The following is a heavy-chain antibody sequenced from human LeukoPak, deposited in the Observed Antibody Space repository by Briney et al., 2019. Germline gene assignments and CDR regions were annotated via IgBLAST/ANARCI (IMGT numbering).Heavy chain of an antibody. Sequence: ASVKVSCKASGYTFTGYYMHWVRQAPGQGLEWMGWINPNSGGTNYAQKFQGRVTMTRDTSISTAYMELSRLRSDDTAVYYCARDGGCSGGSCYLGYMDVWGKGTTVTISS. CDR1: GYTFTGYY. J-gene: IGHJ6*03. CDR2: INPNSGGT. D-gene: IGHD2-15*01. CDR3: ARDGGCSGGSCYLGYMDV. V-gene: IGHV1-2*02.